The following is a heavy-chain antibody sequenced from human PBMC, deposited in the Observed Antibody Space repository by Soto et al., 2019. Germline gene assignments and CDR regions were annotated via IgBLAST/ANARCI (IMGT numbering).Heavy chain of an antibody. Sequence: GWSLRLSCAASGFTFSSYAMSWVRQAPGKGLEWVSAISGSGGSTYYADSVKGRFTISRDNSKNTLYLQMNSLRAEDTAVYYCAKDRNIVLMVYFDYWGQGTLVTVSS. V-gene: IGHV3-23*01. J-gene: IGHJ4*02. CDR3: AKDRNIVLMVYFDY. CDR2: ISGSGGST. CDR1: GFTFSSYA. D-gene: IGHD2-8*01.